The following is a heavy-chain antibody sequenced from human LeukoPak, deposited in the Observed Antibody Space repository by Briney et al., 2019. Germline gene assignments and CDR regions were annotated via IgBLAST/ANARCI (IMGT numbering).Heavy chain of an antibody. CDR3: ARAKGIAAAAGLGWFDP. J-gene: IGHJ5*02. Sequence: GGSLRLSCAASGFTFSDYYMSWIRQAPGKGLEWVSYISSSGSTIYYADSVKGRFTISRDNAKNSLYLQMNSQRAEDTAVYYCARAKGIAAAAGLGWFDPWGQGTLVTVSS. V-gene: IGHV3-11*01. D-gene: IGHD6-13*01. CDR1: GFTFSDYY. CDR2: ISSSGSTI.